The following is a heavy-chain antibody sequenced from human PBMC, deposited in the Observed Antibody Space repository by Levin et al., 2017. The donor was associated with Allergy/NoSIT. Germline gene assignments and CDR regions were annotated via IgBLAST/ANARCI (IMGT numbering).Heavy chain of an antibody. V-gene: IGHV3-48*03. J-gene: IGHJ6*02. Sequence: SGFTFSSYEMNWVRQAPGKGLEWVSYISSSGSTIYYADSVKGRFTISRDNAKNSLYLQMNSLRAEDTAVYYCARVGYSSGWYSYVWGQGTTVTVSS. CDR3: ARVGYSSGWYSYV. CDR1: GFTFSSYE. D-gene: IGHD6-19*01. CDR2: ISSSGSTI.